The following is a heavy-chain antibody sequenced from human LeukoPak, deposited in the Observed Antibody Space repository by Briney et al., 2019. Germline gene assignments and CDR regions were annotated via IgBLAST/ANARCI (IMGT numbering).Heavy chain of an antibody. D-gene: IGHD4-17*01. CDR2: IYPGYSDT. CDR1: GYSFTSYW. V-gene: IGHV5-51*01. CDR3: ARASTTVTSPRYYFDY. Sequence: GESLKISCKGSGYSFTSYWIGWVRQMPGKGLEWMGIIYPGYSDTRYSPSFQGQVTISADKSISTAYLQWSSLKASDTAMYYCARASTTVTSPRYYFDYWGQGTLVTVSS. J-gene: IGHJ4*02.